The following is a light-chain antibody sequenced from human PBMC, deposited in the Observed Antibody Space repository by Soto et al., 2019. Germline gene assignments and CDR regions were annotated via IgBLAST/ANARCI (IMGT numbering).Light chain of an antibody. CDR3: QQYNSFLT. J-gene: IGKJ4*01. CDR2: RAS. CDR1: QTISNF. V-gene: IGKV1-5*03. Sequence: DITMSQSPSTLSGSVGDRVTITCRASQTISNFLAWYQQKPGKAPKLLFYRASNLEGGVPSRFSGGGSGTEFTLTINSLQPDDSATYYCQQYNSFLTVGGGTKVEI.